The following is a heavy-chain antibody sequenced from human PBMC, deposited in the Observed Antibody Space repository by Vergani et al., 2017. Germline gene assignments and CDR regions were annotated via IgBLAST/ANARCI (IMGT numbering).Heavy chain of an antibody. J-gene: IGHJ4*02. CDR2: INPNSGGT. CDR1: GYTFTDYF. V-gene: IGHV1-2*02. CDR3: ARVGTSSNRDYFDY. Sequence: QVQLVQSGAEVKKPGASVKVSCKASGYTFTDYFMHWVRQAPGQGLEWMGWINPNSGGTNYAQKFQGRVTMTRNTSISTAYIELNYLRSDDTAVYYCARVGTSSNRDYFDYWGQGTLVTVSS. D-gene: IGHD2-2*01.